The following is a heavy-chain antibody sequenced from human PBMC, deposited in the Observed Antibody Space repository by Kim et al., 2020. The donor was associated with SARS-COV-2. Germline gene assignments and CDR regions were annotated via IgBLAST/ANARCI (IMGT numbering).Heavy chain of an antibody. V-gene: IGHV3-23*01. J-gene: IGHJ4*02. CDR1: GFTFSSYA. Sequence: GGSLRLSCAASGFTFSSYAMSWVRQAPGKGLEWVSAISGSGGSTYYADSVKGRFTISRDNSKNTLYLQMNSLRAEDTAVYYCAKDGLLWFGELGVFDYWGQGTLVTVSS. CDR2: ISGSGGST. D-gene: IGHD3-10*01. CDR3: AKDGLLWFGELGVFDY.